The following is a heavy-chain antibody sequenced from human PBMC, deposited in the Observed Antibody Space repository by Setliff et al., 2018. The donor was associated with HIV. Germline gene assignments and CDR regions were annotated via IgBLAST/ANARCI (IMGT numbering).Heavy chain of an antibody. Sequence: ASVKVSCKASGYTFTNNVIHWVRQAPGQRLEWMGWIHAGSGDTQYSQKFQGRVTITRDTSASTAYMELSSLRPEDTAVYYCASPTAIPHWGQGTLVTVS. V-gene: IGHV1-3*01. D-gene: IGHD2-21*02. CDR3: ASPTAIPH. CDR2: IHAGSGDT. J-gene: IGHJ4*02. CDR1: GYTFTNNV.